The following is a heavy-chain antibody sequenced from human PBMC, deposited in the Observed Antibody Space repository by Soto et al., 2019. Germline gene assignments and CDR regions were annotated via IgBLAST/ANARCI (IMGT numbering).Heavy chain of an antibody. CDR3: ARRYGYSFDY. D-gene: IGHD1-1*01. CDR2: IYYSGST. V-gene: IGHV4-59*08. Sequence: PSETLSLTSTVSGVSSSSDDWRWIRQPPGKGLEWIGYIYYSGSTNYNPSLKSRVTILVDTSKNQFSLKLSSVTAADTAVYYCARRYGYSFDYWGQGTLVTVS. J-gene: IGHJ4*02. CDR1: GVSSSSDD.